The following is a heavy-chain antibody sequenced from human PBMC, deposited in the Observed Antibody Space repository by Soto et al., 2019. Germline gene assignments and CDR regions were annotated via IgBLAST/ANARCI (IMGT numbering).Heavy chain of an antibody. D-gene: IGHD6-19*01. CDR3: ARLMLLSKKQWLETGY. J-gene: IGHJ4*02. V-gene: IGHV4-4*02. CDR1: SGSISSSNW. CDR2: IYHSGST. Sequence: QVQLQESGPGLVKPSGTLSLTCAVSSGSISSSNWWSWVRQPPGKGLEWIGEIYHSGSTNYNPSLKSRVTISVDKSKNQFSLKLSSVTAADTAVHYCARLMLLSKKQWLETGYWGQGTLVTVSS.